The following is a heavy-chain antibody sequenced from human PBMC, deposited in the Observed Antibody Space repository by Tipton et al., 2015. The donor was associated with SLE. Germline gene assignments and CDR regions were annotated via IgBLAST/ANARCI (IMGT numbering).Heavy chain of an antibody. D-gene: IGHD1-26*01. Sequence: GLVKPSGTLSLTCAVSGGSISSSSYYWGWIRQPPGKGLEWMGYIYHTGSTYNNPSLKSRVTISVDTSKNQFSLKVSSVTAADTAVYYCARGRLGDSQHHFDYWGQGTLVTVSS. V-gene: IGHV4-39*07. CDR1: GGSISSSSYY. CDR3: ARGRLGDSQHHFDY. J-gene: IGHJ4*02. CDR2: IYHTGST.